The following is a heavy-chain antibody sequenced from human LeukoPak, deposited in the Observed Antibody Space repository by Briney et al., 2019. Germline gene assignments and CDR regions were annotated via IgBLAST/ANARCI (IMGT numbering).Heavy chain of an antibody. Sequence: SVKVSCKASGGTFSSYAISWVRQAPGQGLEWMGRIIPILGIANYAQKFQGRVTITADKSTSTAYMELSSLRSEDTAVYYCATVYYYDSSGYRGAFDIWGQGTMVTVSS. CDR1: GGTFSSYA. V-gene: IGHV1-69*04. CDR2: IIPILGIA. J-gene: IGHJ3*02. D-gene: IGHD3-22*01. CDR3: ATVYYYDSSGYRGAFDI.